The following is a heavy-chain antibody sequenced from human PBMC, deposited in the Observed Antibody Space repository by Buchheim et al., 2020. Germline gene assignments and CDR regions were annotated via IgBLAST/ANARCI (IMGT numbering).Heavy chain of an antibody. CDR3: AKGSSSSRPYFFDF. J-gene: IGHJ4*02. D-gene: IGHD6-6*01. CDR2: ITDDGGDT. Sequence: EVQLLESGGGLIQPGGSLRLSCAASGFTFSSYAMSWVRQAPGKGLEWFSAITDDGGDTYHADSAKGRFTISRDNSKNTLFLQMNSLRAEDTAVYFCAKGSSSSRPYFFDFWGQGIL. CDR1: GFTFSSYA. V-gene: IGHV3-23*01.